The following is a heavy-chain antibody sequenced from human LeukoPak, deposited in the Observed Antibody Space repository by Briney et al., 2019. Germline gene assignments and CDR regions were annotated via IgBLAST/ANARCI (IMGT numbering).Heavy chain of an antibody. CDR3: ARGGEWFWGGGVFDY. V-gene: IGHV3-48*03. D-gene: IGHD3-16*01. CDR1: GFTFSSYE. CDR2: ISSSGSTI. J-gene: IGHJ4*02. Sequence: GGSLRLSCAASGFTFSSYEMNWVRQAPGKGLEWVSYISSSGSTIYYADSVKGRFTISRDNAKNSLYLQMNSLRAEDTAVYYCARGGEWFWGGGVFDYWGQGTLVTVSS.